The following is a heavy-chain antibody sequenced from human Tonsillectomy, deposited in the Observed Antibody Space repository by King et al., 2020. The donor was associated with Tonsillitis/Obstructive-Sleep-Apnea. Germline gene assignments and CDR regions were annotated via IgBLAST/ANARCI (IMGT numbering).Heavy chain of an antibody. V-gene: IGHV3-33*01. Sequence: VQLVESGGGVVQPGRSLRLSCAASGFTFSRYVMHWVRQAPGKGLEWVAVIWYDGSKKYYADSVKGRFTISRDNSKNTLYLQVNSLRAEDTSVYYCARDRSMWEPDWYFDYWGQGTLVTVSS. CDR1: GFTFSRYV. CDR2: IWYDGSKK. J-gene: IGHJ4*02. D-gene: IGHD1-14*01. CDR3: ARDRSMWEPDWYFDY.